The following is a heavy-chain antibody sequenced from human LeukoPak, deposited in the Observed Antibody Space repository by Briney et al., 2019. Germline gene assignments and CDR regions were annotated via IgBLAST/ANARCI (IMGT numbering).Heavy chain of an antibody. J-gene: IGHJ4*02. D-gene: IGHD3-22*01. CDR2: IYYSGST. V-gene: IGHV4-39*01. Sequence: SETLSLTCTVSGGSISSSSYYWGWIRQPPWKGLEWIGSIYYSGSTYYNPSLKSRVTISVDTSKNQFSLKLSSVTAADTAVYYCARVVVVTEHADYWGQGTLVTVSS. CDR3: ARVVVVTEHADY. CDR1: GGSISSSSYY.